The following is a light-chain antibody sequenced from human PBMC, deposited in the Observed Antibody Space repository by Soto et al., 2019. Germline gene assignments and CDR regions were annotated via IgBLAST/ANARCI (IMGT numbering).Light chain of an antibody. Sequence: IQMTQSPSTLSASVGDTVTITCRASQTISSWLAWYQQKPGKAPKVLIYDASTLESGVPSRFSGSGSGTEFTLTISGLQPDDFATYYCQQYNSYSGTFGQGTKVDIK. V-gene: IGKV1-5*01. CDR1: QTISSW. CDR3: QQYNSYSGT. J-gene: IGKJ1*01. CDR2: DAS.